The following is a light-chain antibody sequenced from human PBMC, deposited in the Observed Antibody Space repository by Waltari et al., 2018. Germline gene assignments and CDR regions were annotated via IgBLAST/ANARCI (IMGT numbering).Light chain of an antibody. Sequence: EIVSTQSRATLSLSLGELATHSCRACQSVSTYFAWYQQKPGQAPRPLIYDESNRATGVPARFSGSGSGTDFTLSISSLEPEDFAVYYCLQRSNWLWTFGQGTKVEIK. CDR2: DES. CDR3: LQRSNWLWT. J-gene: IGKJ1*01. CDR1: QSVSTY. V-gene: IGKV3-11*01.